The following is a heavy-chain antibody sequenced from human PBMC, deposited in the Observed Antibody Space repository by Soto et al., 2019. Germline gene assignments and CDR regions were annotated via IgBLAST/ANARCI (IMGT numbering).Heavy chain of an antibody. Sequence: GGSLRLSCAASGFTFDDYAMHWVRQAPGKGLEWVSGISWNSGSIGYADSVKGRFTISRDNAKNSLYLQMNSLRAEDTALYYCAKDSPRYCSGGSCYFDYWGQGTLVTVSS. CDR1: GFTFDDYA. J-gene: IGHJ4*02. V-gene: IGHV3-9*01. CDR3: AKDSPRYCSGGSCYFDY. D-gene: IGHD2-15*01. CDR2: ISWNSGSI.